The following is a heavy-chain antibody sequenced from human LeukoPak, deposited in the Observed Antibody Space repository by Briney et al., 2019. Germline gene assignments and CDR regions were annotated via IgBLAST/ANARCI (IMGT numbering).Heavy chain of an antibody. D-gene: IGHD2-15*01. J-gene: IGHJ4*02. CDR2: ISGSGGST. CDR3: AKPWDIVVVVAAYYFDY. CDR1: GFTFSSYA. Sequence: GGSLRLSCAASGFTFSSYAMSWVRQAPGKGLEWVSAISGSGGSTYYADSVKGRFTISRDNSKNTLYLQMNSLRAEDTAVYYCAKPWDIVVVVAAYYFDYWGQGTLVAVPS. V-gene: IGHV3-23*01.